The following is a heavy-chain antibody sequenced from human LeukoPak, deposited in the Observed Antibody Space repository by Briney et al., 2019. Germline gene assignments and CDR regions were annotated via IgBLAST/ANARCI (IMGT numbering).Heavy chain of an antibody. Sequence: ASVKVSCKASGYTFTSYAMHWVRQAPGQRLEWMGWINAGNGNTKYSQKFQGRVTITRDTSASTAYMELSSLRSEDTAVYYCARVGMTSGDYFDYWGQGTLVTVSS. J-gene: IGHJ4*02. CDR1: GYTFTSYA. D-gene: IGHD7-27*01. V-gene: IGHV1-3*01. CDR3: ARVGMTSGDYFDY. CDR2: INAGNGNT.